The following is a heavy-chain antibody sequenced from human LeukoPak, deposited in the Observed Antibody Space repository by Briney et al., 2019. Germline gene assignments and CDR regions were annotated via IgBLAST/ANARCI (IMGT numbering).Heavy chain of an antibody. J-gene: IGHJ4*02. CDR3: ASQPAMARFEFDY. CDR1: GGTFISYA. V-gene: IGHV1-69*13. D-gene: IGHD5-18*01. Sequence: SVKVSCKASGGTFISYAISWVRQAPGQGLEWMGGIIPIFGTANYAQKFQGRVTITADESTSTAYMELSSLRSEDTAVYYCASQPAMARFEFDYWGQGTLVTVSS. CDR2: IIPIFGTA.